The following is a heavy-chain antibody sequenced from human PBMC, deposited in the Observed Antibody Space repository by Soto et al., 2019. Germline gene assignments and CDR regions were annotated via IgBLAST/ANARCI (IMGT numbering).Heavy chain of an antibody. D-gene: IGHD2-2*01. V-gene: IGHV3-23*01. CDR3: ARYIPGVRYYGMDV. CDR1: GFTFSSYA. Sequence: EVQLLESGGGLVQPGGSLRLSCAASGFTFSSYAMKWVRQAQGKGLEWVSLIGESGTPTYYADSVKGRFTISRDNSGNTLFLAMYSLRVEDTAVYYCARYIPGVRYYGMDVWGQGTTVTVSS. CDR2: IGESGTPT. J-gene: IGHJ6*02.